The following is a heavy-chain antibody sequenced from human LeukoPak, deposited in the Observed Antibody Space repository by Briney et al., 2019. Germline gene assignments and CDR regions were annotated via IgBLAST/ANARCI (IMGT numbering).Heavy chain of an antibody. CDR3: ARVSREYYFDY. J-gene: IGHJ4*02. CDR2: INHSGST. Sequence: SETLSLTCAVYGGSFSGYYWSWIRQPPGKGLEWIWEINHSGSTNYNPSLKSRVTISVDKSKNQFSLKLSSGTPADTAVYYCARVSREYYFDYWGQGTLVTVSS. V-gene: IGHV4-34*01. CDR1: GGSFSGYY.